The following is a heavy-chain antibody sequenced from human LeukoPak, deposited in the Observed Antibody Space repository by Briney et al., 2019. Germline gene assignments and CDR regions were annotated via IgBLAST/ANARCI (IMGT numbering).Heavy chain of an antibody. CDR3: ARDIVVVVAATAADY. J-gene: IGHJ4*02. Sequence: GGSLRLSCAASGFTFSNAWMSWVRQAPGKGLEWVGRIKSKTDGGTTDYAAPVKGRFTISRDDSKNTLYMQMNSLKTEDTAVYYCARDIVVVVAATAADYWGQGSLVTVS. CDR1: GFTFSNAW. CDR2: IKSKTDGGTT. D-gene: IGHD2-15*01. V-gene: IGHV3-15*01.